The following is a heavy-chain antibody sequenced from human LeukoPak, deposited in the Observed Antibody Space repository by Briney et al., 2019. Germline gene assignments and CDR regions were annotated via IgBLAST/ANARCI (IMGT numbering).Heavy chain of an antibody. CDR3: ASISHVWSGYYTVHHDY. D-gene: IGHD3-3*02. CDR1: GYTFIDYY. V-gene: IGHV1-2*02. Sequence: ASVKVSCKASGYTFIDYYMHWVRQAPGQGLEWMGWINPHSGDTNYAQKFQGRVTMTRDTSISTAYMELGSLRSDDTAVYYCASISHVWSGYYTVHHDYWGQGTLVTVSS. CDR2: INPHSGDT. J-gene: IGHJ4*02.